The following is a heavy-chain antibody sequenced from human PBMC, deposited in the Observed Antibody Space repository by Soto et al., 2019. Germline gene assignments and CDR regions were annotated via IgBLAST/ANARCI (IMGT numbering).Heavy chain of an antibody. Sequence: ASVKVSCKASGGTFSSCAISWVRQAPGQGLEWMGGIIPIFGTANYAQKFQGRVTITADKSTSTAYMELSSLRSEDTAVYYCASLWYYDFWSGYREDAFDIWGQGTMVTVSS. J-gene: IGHJ3*02. CDR3: ASLWYYDFWSGYREDAFDI. D-gene: IGHD3-3*01. V-gene: IGHV1-69*06. CDR2: IIPIFGTA. CDR1: GGTFSSCA.